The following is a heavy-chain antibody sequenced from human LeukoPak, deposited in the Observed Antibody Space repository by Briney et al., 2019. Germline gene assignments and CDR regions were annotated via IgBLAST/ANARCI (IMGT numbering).Heavy chain of an antibody. D-gene: IGHD3-10*01. CDR3: ASHYYYGSGPQEGFAY. J-gene: IGHJ4*02. CDR1: GYSFTSYW. CDR2: IYPGDSDT. Sequence: PGESLQISCQGSGYSFTSYWIGWVRQLPGKGLEWMGIIYPGDSDTRYSPSFQGQVTISADKSISTAYLQWSSLKASDTAMYYCASHYYYGSGPQEGFAYWGQGTLVTVSS. V-gene: IGHV5-51*01.